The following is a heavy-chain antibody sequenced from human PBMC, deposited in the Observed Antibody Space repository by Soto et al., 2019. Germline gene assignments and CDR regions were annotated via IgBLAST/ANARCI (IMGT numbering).Heavy chain of an antibody. D-gene: IGHD2-15*01. CDR3: AKSGEPGVVAATSFFY. V-gene: IGHV3-9*01. Sequence: EVQLVESGGRLVQPGKSLRLYCAASGFTFDDYAMHWVRQVPGKGLEWVSGISANGGSIRYGDSVKGRFTCSRDNAKISLFLQMNSLSAEDTALYYCAKSGEPGVVAATSFFYWGQGTLVTVSS. J-gene: IGHJ4*02. CDR1: GFTFDDYA. CDR2: ISANGGSI.